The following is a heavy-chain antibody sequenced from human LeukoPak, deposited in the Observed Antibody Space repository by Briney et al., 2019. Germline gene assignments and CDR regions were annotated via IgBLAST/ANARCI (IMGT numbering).Heavy chain of an antibody. D-gene: IGHD6-13*01. CDR2: INPNSGGT. CDR3: ARDEVIAAAGTCLGYFDL. CDR1: GYTFTGYY. Sequence: GASVKVSFKASGYTFTGYYMHWVRQAPGQGLEWMGWINPNSGGTNYAQKFQGRVTMTRDTSISTAYMELSRLRSDDTAVYYCARDEVIAAAGTCLGYFDLGGRGPPVTVS. V-gene: IGHV1-2*02. J-gene: IGHJ2*01.